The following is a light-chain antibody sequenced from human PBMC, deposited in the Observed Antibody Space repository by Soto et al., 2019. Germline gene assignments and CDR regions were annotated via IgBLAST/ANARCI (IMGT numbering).Light chain of an antibody. CDR1: SSNVAINP. CDR2: ETD. J-gene: IGLJ1*01. Sequence: QSVLTQPPSVSGTPGQRVTISCSGSSSNVAINPVNWYQHLPGAAPRLLIYETDRRSSGVPDRFSASKSGTSASLAISGLTPEDEADYYCEAWDETLDGLYVFGTGTKVTVL. CDR3: EAWDETLDGLYV. V-gene: IGLV1-44*01.